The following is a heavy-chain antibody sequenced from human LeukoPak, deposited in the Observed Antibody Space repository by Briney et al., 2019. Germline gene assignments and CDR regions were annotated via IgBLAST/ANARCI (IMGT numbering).Heavy chain of an antibody. V-gene: IGHV1-2*06. CDR1: GYTFTGYY. Sequence: ASVKVSSKAFGYTFTGYYMHWVRQAPGQGLEWMGRINPNSGGTKYAHKFQGRVTMTRDTSISTAYMELSRLRSDDTAVYYCATGGTVAGLFDYWGQGTLVTVSS. D-gene: IGHD6-19*01. J-gene: IGHJ4*02. CDR2: INPNSGGT. CDR3: ATGGTVAGLFDY.